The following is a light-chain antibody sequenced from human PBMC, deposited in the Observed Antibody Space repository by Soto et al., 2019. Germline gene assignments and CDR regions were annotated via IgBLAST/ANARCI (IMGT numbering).Light chain of an antibody. CDR1: QSVSSY. V-gene: IGKV3-11*01. J-gene: IGKJ4*01. CDR3: QQRSNWPLT. Sequence: EIVLTQSPATLSLSPGERATLSCRASQSVSSYLAWYQQKPGQAPRLLIYDASNRATGIPARFSGSGSGTDFTLTISSLDPEEFAVYYCQQRSNWPLTFGGGTKVEIK. CDR2: DAS.